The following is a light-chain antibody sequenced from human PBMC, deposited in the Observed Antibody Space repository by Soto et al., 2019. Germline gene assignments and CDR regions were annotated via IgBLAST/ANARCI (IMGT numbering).Light chain of an antibody. CDR3: QTWAPGIVV. CDR1: SGHSTFA. Sequence: QSVLTQSPSASASLGASVKLTCTLSSGHSTFAIAWHQQQPGKGPRYLMKLNSDGSHRKGDGIPDRFSGSSSGAERYLSISSLQSEDEADYYCQTWAPGIVVFGGGTKVTVL. CDR2: LNSDGSH. J-gene: IGLJ2*01. V-gene: IGLV4-69*01.